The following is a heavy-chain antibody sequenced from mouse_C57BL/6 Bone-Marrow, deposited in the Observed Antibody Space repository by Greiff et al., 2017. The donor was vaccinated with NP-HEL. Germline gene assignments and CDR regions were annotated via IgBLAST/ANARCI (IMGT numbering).Heavy chain of an antibody. CDR2: IDPETGGT. J-gene: IGHJ2*01. CDR3: TSRGDNGSSFDY. CDR1: GYTFTDYE. D-gene: IGHD1-1*01. Sequence: VQLQPSGAELVRPGASVTLSCKASGYTFTDYEMHWVKQTPVHGLEWIGAIDPETGGTAYNQKFKGKAILTADKSSSTAYMELRSRTSEDSAVYYCTSRGDNGSSFDYWGQGTTLTVSS. V-gene: IGHV1-15*01.